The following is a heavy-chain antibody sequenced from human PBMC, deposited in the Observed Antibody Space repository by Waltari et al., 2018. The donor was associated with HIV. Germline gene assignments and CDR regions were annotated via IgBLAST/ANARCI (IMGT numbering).Heavy chain of an antibody. CDR2: ISGSDGNT. Sequence: EVQLVESGGGLVQPGGSLSLSCAASGFALRSYVMSWVRQAPGKGLEWVSTISGSDGNTYYPDSVQGRFTISRDNSKNTLFLQLNSLRAEDTAVYYCAILIAAAGDFDYWGQGTLVTVSS. V-gene: IGHV3-23*04. D-gene: IGHD6-13*01. CDR3: AILIAAAGDFDY. CDR1: GFALRSYV. J-gene: IGHJ4*02.